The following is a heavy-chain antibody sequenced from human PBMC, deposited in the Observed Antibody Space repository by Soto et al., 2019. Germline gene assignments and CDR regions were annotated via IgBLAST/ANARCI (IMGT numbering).Heavy chain of an antibody. V-gene: IGHV1-8*01. Sequence: QVQLVQSGAEVKKPGASVKVSCKASGYTFTSYDINWVRQATGQGLEWMGWMNPNRANTGYAQTFLGRVTMTRKTSISTAYTELSSLRAEDTAADYWAGEGVRGMDVWGQGTTVTVSS. CDR3: AGEGVRGMDV. CDR2: MNPNRANT. CDR1: GYTFTSYD. D-gene: IGHD3-16*01. J-gene: IGHJ6*02.